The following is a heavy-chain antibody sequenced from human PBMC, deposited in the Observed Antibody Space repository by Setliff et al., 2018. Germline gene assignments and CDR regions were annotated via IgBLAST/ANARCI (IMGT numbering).Heavy chain of an antibody. CDR2: ISPNTGAT. J-gene: IGHJ4*02. V-gene: IGHV1-2*02. CDR1: GYTFTSYY. CDR3: ARGKLGRHFFDS. D-gene: IGHD7-27*01. Sequence: ASVKVSCKASGYTFTSYYMHWIRQTPGQGLEWMGWISPNTGATAYAQKFQGRVTMTTDTSITTGHMELSGLRSDDTAVYYCARGKLGRHFFDSWGQGTLVTVSS.